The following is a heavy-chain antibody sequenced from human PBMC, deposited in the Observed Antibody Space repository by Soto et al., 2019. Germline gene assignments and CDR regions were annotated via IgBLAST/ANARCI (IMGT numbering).Heavy chain of an antibody. J-gene: IGHJ4*02. D-gene: IGHD2-2*01. Sequence: QVQLVESGGGVVQPGRSLRLSCAASGFTFSSYGVHWVRQAPGKGLEWVAVIWYDGSDKYYADSVKGRFTISRDNSKNTLYLQMNSLRAEDTAVYYCARTVIIPATAFDYWGQGTLVTVSS. CDR1: GFTFSSYG. CDR3: ARTVIIPATAFDY. CDR2: IWYDGSDK. V-gene: IGHV3-33*01.